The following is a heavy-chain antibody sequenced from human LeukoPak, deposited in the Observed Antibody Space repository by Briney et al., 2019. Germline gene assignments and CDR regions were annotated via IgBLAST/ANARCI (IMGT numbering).Heavy chain of an antibody. V-gene: IGHV3-64*01. J-gene: IGHJ3*02. CDR3: ARGQVGAINDAFDI. Sequence: PGGSLRLSCAASGFTFSNYAMHWVRQAPGKGLEFVSTISSNVVSTYYGTSVKGRFTISSDNFKNTLYLQMGSLRTEDMAVYYCARGQVGAINDAFDIWGQGTMVTVSS. CDR2: ISSNVVST. D-gene: IGHD1-26*01. CDR1: GFTFSNYA.